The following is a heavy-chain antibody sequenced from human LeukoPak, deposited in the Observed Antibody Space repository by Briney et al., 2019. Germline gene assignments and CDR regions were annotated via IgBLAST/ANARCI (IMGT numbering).Heavy chain of an antibody. V-gene: IGHV4-59*01. CDR2: IYYSGST. CDR1: GGSISSYY. CDR3: ARGFRSYGDYVIDY. Sequence: SETLSLTCTVSGGSISSYYWSWIQQPPGKGLEWIGYIYYSGSTNYNPSLKSRVTISVDTSKNQFSLKLSSVTAADTAVYYCARGFRSYGDYVIDYWGQGTLVTVSS. D-gene: IGHD4-17*01. J-gene: IGHJ4*02.